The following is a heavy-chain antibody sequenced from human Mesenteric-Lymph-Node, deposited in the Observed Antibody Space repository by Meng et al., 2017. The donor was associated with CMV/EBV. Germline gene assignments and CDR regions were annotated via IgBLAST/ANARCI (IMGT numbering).Heavy chain of an antibody. V-gene: IGHV4-39*07. J-gene: IGHJ6*02. D-gene: IGHD2-2*01. CDR2: IYYSGST. CDR3: ARDCISITSCEGYYYGMDV. Sequence: SETLCLTCAFSGGSIRSSSYYWGWIRQPPGKGLEWIGSIYYSGSTYYNPSLKSRVTISVDTSKNQFSLRLTSVTAADTAVYYCARDCISITSCEGYYYGMDVWGQGTTVTVSS. CDR1: GGSIRSSSYY.